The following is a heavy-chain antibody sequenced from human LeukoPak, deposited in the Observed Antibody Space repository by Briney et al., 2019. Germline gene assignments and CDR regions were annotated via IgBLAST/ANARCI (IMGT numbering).Heavy chain of an antibody. Sequence: PGGSLRLSCAASGFTFSSYAMSWVRQAPGKGLERVSAISGSGGSTYYADSVKGRFTISRDNSKNTLYLQMNSLRAEDTAVYYCAKLTRDFYYYYGMDVWGQGTTVTVSS. J-gene: IGHJ6*02. CDR3: AKLTRDFYYYYGMDV. CDR2: ISGSGGST. CDR1: GFTFSSYA. V-gene: IGHV3-23*01. D-gene: IGHD4-23*01.